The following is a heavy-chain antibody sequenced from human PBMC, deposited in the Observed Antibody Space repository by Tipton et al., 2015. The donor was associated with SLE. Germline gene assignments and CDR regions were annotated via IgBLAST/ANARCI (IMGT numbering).Heavy chain of an antibody. CDR1: GGSFSGYY. J-gene: IGHJ6*03. D-gene: IGHD5-12*01. CDR2: INHSGST. V-gene: IGHV4-34*01. Sequence: TLSLTCAVYGGSFSGYYWSWIRRPPGKGLEWIGEINHSGSTNYNPSLKSRVTISVDTSKNQFSLKLSSVTAADTAVYYCASGPKPYDGAYYSYMDVWGTGTPVTVSS. CDR3: ASGPKPYDGAYYSYMDV.